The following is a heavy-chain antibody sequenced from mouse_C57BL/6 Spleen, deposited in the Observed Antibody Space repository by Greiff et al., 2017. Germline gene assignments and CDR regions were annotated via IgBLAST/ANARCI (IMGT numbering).Heavy chain of an antibody. Sequence: VQLQLSGPELVKPGASVKISCKASGYTFTDYYMNWVKQSHGKSLEWIGDINPNNGGTSYNQKFKGKATLTVDKSSSTAYMELRSLTSEDSAVYYCASYGSSYFDVWGTGTTVTVSS. CDR2: INPNNGGT. V-gene: IGHV1-26*01. CDR3: ASYGSSYFDV. J-gene: IGHJ1*03. D-gene: IGHD1-1*01. CDR1: GYTFTDYY.